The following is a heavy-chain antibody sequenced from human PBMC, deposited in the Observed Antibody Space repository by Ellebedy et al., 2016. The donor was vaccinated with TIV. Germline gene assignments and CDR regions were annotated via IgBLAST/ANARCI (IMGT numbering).Heavy chain of an antibody. V-gene: IGHV3-30*02. Sequence: GESLKISCAASGFSTSGMQWVRQAPGKGLEWVAFIRSDGSNKYYTDSVKGRFTISRDNSKNTLDLQMNSLRAEDTALYYRVKGAFPVPTVMAVWGQGTMVSVSS. CDR3: VKGAFPVPTVMAV. CDR1: GFSTSG. CDR2: IRSDGSNK. J-gene: IGHJ6*02. D-gene: IGHD4-17*01.